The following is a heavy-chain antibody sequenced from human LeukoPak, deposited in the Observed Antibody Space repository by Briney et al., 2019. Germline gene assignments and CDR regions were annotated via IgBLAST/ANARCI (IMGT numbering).Heavy chain of an antibody. CDR1: GFTVSSNY. J-gene: IGHJ4*02. CDR3: ARSLRVYYFDY. V-gene: IGHV3-66*01. D-gene: IGHD2-8*01. Sequence: PGGSLRLSCAASGFTVSSNYMSWVRQAPGKGLEWVSVIYSGGSTYYADSVKGRFTISRDNSKNTLYLQMNSLRAEDTAVYYCARSLRVYYFDYWGQGTLVTVSS. CDR2: IYSGGST.